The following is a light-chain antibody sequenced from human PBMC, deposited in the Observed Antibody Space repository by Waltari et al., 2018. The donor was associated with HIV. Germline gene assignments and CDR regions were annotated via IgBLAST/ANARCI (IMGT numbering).Light chain of an antibody. CDR1: QSVSSN. V-gene: IGKV3-15*01. CDR3: QQYNNWLGT. CDR2: GAS. J-gene: IGKJ2*02. Sequence: DIVMTQSPATLSVSPGERATLSCRASQSVSSNLAWYQQKPGQAPRLLIYGASTRATGIPARFSGSGSGTEFTLTISSLQSEDFAVYYCQQYNNWLGTFGQGTKLEIK.